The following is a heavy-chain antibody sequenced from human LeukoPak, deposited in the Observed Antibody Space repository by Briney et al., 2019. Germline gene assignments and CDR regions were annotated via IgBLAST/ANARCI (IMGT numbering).Heavy chain of an antibody. V-gene: IGHV4-39*01. J-gene: IGHJ4*02. CDR3: ASTLTYYYGSGSYYIDC. CDR1: GASIRSSSYY. CDR2: IFYSGST. D-gene: IGHD3-10*01. Sequence: SETLSLTCTVSGASIRSSSYYWGWIRQLPGRGLEWIGSIFYSGSTYYNPSIKSRVTISVDTSKNQFSLKLRSVTAADTAVYYCASTLTYYYGSGSYYIDCWGQGTLVTVSS.